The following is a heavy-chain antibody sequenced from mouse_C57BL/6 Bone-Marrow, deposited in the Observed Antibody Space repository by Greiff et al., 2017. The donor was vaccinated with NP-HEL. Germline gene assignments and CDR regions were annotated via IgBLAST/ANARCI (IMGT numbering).Heavy chain of an antibody. D-gene: IGHD1-1*01. J-gene: IGHJ1*03. Sequence: QVHVKQPGAELVRPGSSVKLSCKASGYTFTSYWMHWVKQRPIQGLEWIGNIDPSDSETHYNQKFKDKATLTVDKSSSTAYMQLSSLTSEDSAVYYCARYVYYYGSSWYFDVWGTGTTVTVSS. CDR1: GYTFTSYW. CDR3: ARYVYYYGSSWYFDV. V-gene: IGHV1-52*01. CDR2: IDPSDSET.